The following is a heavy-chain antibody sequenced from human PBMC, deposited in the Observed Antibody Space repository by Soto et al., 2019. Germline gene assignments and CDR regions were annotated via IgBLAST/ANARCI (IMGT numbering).Heavy chain of an antibody. V-gene: IGHV3-23*01. J-gene: IGHJ3*02. Sequence: GGSLRLSCAASGFTFSSYAMSWVRQAPGKGLEWVSAISGSGGSTYYADSVKGRFTISRDNSKNTLYLQMNSLRAEDTAVYYCANPAIHYYDSSGYYLAAFDIWGQGTMVTVSS. D-gene: IGHD3-22*01. CDR1: GFTFSSYA. CDR2: ISGSGGST. CDR3: ANPAIHYYDSSGYYLAAFDI.